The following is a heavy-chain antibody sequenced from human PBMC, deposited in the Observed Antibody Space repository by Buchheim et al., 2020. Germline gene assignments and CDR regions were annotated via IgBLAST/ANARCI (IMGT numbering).Heavy chain of an antibody. CDR3: ARDLSYDILTGYGWFDP. Sequence: QVQLQESGPGLVKPSQTLSLTCTVSGGSISSGGYSWSWIRQHPGKVLEWIGYIYYSGSTYYNPSLKSRVTISVDTSKHHFSLKLSSVTAADTAVYYCARDLSYDILTGYGWFDPWGQGTL. CDR1: GGSISSGGYS. V-gene: IGHV4-31*03. J-gene: IGHJ5*02. CDR2: IYYSGST. D-gene: IGHD3-9*01.